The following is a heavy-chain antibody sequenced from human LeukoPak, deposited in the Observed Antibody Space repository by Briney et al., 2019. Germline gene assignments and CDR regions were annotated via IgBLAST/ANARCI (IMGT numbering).Heavy chain of an antibody. D-gene: IGHD6-13*01. J-gene: IGHJ4*02. V-gene: IGHV4-39*01. CDR1: GDSIGSSNNY. CDR2: IFYSGST. CDR3: ARRGITYSSSFFAY. Sequence: SSETLSLTCTVSGDSIGSSNNYWAWVRQPPGKGLEWLVSIFYSGSTYYNPSLKSRVTISVDTSKNQFSLNLYSVTAADTATYYCARRGITYSSSFFAYWGQGTLVTVSS.